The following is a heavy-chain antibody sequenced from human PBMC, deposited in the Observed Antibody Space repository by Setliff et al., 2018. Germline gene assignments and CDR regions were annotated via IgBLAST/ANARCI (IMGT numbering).Heavy chain of an antibody. D-gene: IGHD5-12*01. Sequence: ASVKVSCKASGGTFSSYGISWVRQAPGQGLEWMGGTIPIFGSTNYAQKFQDRVTIITDESTSTAYMELRSLRTEDTAVYYCARCLPFLSGYERGAFDYWGQGTLVTVSS. J-gene: IGHJ4*02. V-gene: IGHV1-69*05. CDR2: TIPIFGST. CDR3: ARCLPFLSGYERGAFDY. CDR1: GGTFSSYG.